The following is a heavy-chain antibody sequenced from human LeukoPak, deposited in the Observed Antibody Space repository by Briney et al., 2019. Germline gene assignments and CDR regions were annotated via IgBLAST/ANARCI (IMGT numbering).Heavy chain of an antibody. CDR1: GYTFTGYY. CDR2: INPNSGGT. CDR3: AREDYGDYLAWFDP. J-gene: IGHJ5*02. D-gene: IGHD4-17*01. V-gene: IGHV1-2*02. Sequence: GASVNVSCKASGYTFTGYYMHWVRQAPGQGLEWMGWINPNSGGTNYAQKFQGRVTMTRDTSISTAYMELSRLRSDDTAVYYCAREDYGDYLAWFDPWGQGTLVTVSS.